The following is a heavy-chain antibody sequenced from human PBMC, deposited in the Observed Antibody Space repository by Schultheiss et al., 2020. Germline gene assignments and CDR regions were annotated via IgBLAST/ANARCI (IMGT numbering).Heavy chain of an antibody. CDR3: ARFGFGYDYIWGSYRPYAFDI. D-gene: IGHD3-16*02. J-gene: IGHJ3*02. Sequence: ASVKVSVKASGYTFTSYDINWVRQATGQGLEWMGWMNPNSGNTGYAQKFQGRVTMTRNTSISTAYMELSSLRAEDTAVYYCARFGFGYDYIWGSYRPYAFDIWGKGKMVT. V-gene: IGHV1-8*01. CDR2: MNPNSGNT. CDR1: GYTFTSYD.